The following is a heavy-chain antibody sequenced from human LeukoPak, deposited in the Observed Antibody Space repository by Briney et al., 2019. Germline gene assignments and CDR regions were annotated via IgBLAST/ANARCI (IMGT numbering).Heavy chain of an antibody. V-gene: IGHV4-34*01. J-gene: IGHJ5*02. CDR2: INHSGST. CDR1: GGSFSGYY. CDR3: ARIAAAARRGWLDP. Sequence: SETLSLTCAVYGGSFSGYYWSWIRQPPGKGLEWIGEINHSGSTNYNPSLKSRVTISVDTSKNQFSLKLSSVTAADTAVYYCARIAAAARRGWLDPWGQGTLVTVSS. D-gene: IGHD6-13*01.